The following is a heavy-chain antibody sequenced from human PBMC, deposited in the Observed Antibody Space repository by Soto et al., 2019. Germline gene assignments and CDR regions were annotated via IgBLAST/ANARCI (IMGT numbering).Heavy chain of an antibody. CDR3: AQDKVDGSSHFDY. D-gene: IGHD2-15*01. Sequence: EMHLLESGGGLVQPGGSLRLSCAASGFALSTYAMNWVRQAPGKGLEWVSAISGSGGSTYYADSVKGRFTISRDISKNTVYLQKNSLRDEDVVVYYGAQDKVDGSSHFDYWGEGGMVAVSS. V-gene: IGHV3-23*01. CDR1: GFALSTYA. CDR2: ISGSGGST. J-gene: IGHJ4*02.